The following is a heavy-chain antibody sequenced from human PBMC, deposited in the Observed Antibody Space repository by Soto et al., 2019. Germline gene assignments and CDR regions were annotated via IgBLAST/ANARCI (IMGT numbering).Heavy chain of an antibody. CDR3: ARVGDISSSSPTYYFDY. V-gene: IGHV4-38-2*01. D-gene: IGHD6-6*01. CDR2: IYHSGST. CDR1: GYSISSGYY. Sequence: LSLTCAVSGYSISSGYYWDWIRQPPGKGLEWIGSIYHSGSTYYNPSLKSRVTISVDTSKNQFSLKLSSVTAADTAVYYCARVGDISSSSPTYYFDYWGQGTLVTVSS. J-gene: IGHJ4*02.